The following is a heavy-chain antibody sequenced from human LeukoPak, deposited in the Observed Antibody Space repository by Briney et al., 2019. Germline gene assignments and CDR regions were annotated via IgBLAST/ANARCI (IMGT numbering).Heavy chain of an antibody. V-gene: IGHV4-61*01. CDR3: AGAPYTAYFDY. J-gene: IGHJ4*02. CDR1: GGSVSSATYY. D-gene: IGHD4-11*01. CDR2: IYYTGST. Sequence: SETLSLTCTVSGGSVSSATYYWTWIRQPPGKGLEWIGYIYYTGSTTYNPSLKSRVTISMDTSKNQFSLKLSSVTAADTAMYYCAGAPYTAYFDYWGQGTLATVSS.